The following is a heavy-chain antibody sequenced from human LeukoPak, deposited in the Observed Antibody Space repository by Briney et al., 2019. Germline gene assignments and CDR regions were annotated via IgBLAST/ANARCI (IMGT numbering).Heavy chain of an antibody. CDR3: ARQVYKYCGGDCYYYYFDY. CDR2: IYYSGTT. CDR1: ADSISKYY. J-gene: IGHJ4*02. Sequence: SETLSLTCTVSADSISKYYWSWIRQPPGKGLERIGYIYYSGTTNYNPSLESRVTISVDTSNNQFSLKLTSVTAADTAVYYCARQVYKYCGGDCYYYYFDYWGQGTLVTVSS. D-gene: IGHD2-21*02. V-gene: IGHV4-59*01.